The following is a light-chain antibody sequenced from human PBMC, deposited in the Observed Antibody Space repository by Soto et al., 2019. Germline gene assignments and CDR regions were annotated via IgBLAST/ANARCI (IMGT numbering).Light chain of an antibody. CDR3: HQYGSSPLFS. CDR2: GAS. CDR1: ESISGTF. Sequence: EIVLTQSPGTLSLSPGERATLSCRASESISGTFLAWYQQKPGQAPRLLLFGASKRAAGIPDRFSGSGSGTDFTLTISRLEPEDFAVYYCHQYGSSPLFSFGPGTKVDVK. J-gene: IGKJ3*01. V-gene: IGKV3-20*01.